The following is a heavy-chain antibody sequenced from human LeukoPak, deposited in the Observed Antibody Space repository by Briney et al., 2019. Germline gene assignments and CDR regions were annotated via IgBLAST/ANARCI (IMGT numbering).Heavy chain of an antibody. CDR3: ARGLYSTRRESDY. D-gene: IGHD6-13*01. Sequence: SETLSLTCTVSGGSISSYYWSWIRQPPGKGLEWIGYIYYSGSTNYNPSLKSRVTISIDTSKKQFSLRLRSVAAVDTAVYFCARGLYSTRRESDYWGQGTLVTVSS. V-gene: IGHV4-59*01. CDR2: IYYSGST. J-gene: IGHJ4*02. CDR1: GGSISSYY.